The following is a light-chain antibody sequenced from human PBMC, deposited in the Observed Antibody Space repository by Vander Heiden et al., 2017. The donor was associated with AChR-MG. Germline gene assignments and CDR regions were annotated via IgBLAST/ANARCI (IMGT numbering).Light chain of an antibody. CDR1: SLRSYY. V-gene: IGLV3-19*01. CDR2: GKN. J-gene: IGLJ2*01. CDR3: NSRDSSGPVV. Sequence: SSELTQDPAVSVALGQTVRITCQGDSLRSYYASWYQQKPGQAPVLVIYGKNNRPSGIPDRVSGSSSGNTASLTITGAQAEDEADYYCNSRDSSGPVVFGGGTKLTVL.